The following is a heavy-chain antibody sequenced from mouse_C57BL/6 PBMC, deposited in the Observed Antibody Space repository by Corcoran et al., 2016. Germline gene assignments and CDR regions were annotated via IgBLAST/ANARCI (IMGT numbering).Heavy chain of an antibody. CDR1: GYTFTDYY. CDR3: ARNHYYGSLYYFDY. J-gene: IGHJ2*01. CDR2: INPNNGGT. Sequence: EVQLQQSGPELVKPGASVKISCKASGYTFTDYYMNWVKQSHGKSLEWIGDINPNNGGTSYNQKFKGKATLTVDKSSSTAYMELRSLTSEDSAVYYCARNHYYGSLYYFDYWGQGTTLTVSS. V-gene: IGHV1-26*01. D-gene: IGHD1-1*01.